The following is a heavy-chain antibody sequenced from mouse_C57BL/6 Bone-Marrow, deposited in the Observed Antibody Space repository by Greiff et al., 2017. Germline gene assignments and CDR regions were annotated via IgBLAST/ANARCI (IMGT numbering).Heavy chain of an antibody. J-gene: IGHJ4*01. CDR2: IHPNSGST. V-gene: IGHV1-64*01. CDR1: GYTFTSYW. D-gene: IGHD2-4*01. CDR3: AREGIYYDYDGRYYYAMDY. Sequence: VQLQQPGAELVKPGASVTLSCKASGYTFTSYWMRWVKQRPGQGLVWIGMIHPNSGSTNYNETFKSKATLTLDKSSSTAYMQLSSLTSEDSAVYYCAREGIYYDYDGRYYYAMDYWGQGTSVTVSS.